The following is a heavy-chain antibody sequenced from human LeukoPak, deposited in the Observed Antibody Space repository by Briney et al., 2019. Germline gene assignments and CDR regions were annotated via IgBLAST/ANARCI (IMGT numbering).Heavy chain of an antibody. D-gene: IGHD5-24*01. CDR2: ISYDGSNK. J-gene: IGHJ4*02. V-gene: IGHV3-30*04. Sequence: PGGSLRLSCAASGFTFSSYAMHWVRQAPGKGLEWVAVISYDGSNKYYADSVKGRFTISRDNSKNTLYLQMNSLRADDTAVYYCAKGGTDGYNYHWGQGTLVIVSS. CDR3: AKGGTDGYNYH. CDR1: GFTFSSYA.